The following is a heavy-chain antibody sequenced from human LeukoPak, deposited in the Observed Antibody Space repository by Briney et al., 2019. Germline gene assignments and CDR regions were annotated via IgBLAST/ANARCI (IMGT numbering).Heavy chain of an antibody. CDR1: GFTFNSYG. CDR2: ISYDGPNK. J-gene: IGHJ4*02. V-gene: IGHV3-30*03. Sequence: PGGSLRLSCAASGFTFNSYGMHWVRQAPGKGLEWVAVISYDGPNKYYADSVKGRFTISRDNSKNTLYLQMNSLRAEDTAVYYCASGGISGTDYLGYWGQGTLVTVSS. CDR3: ASGGISGTDYLGY. D-gene: IGHD1-20*01.